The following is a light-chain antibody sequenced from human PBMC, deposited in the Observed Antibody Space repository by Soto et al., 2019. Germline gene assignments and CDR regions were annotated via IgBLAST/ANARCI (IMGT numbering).Light chain of an antibody. Sequence: EIVLTQSPGTLSLSPGERATLSCRASQSVSSSYLAWYQQKPGQAPRLLIYGASSRATGIPDRFSGSGSGTDFTLTISRLEPADFAVYYCQQYGSSPPITFGQGTRLAI. CDR1: QSVSSSY. CDR2: GAS. V-gene: IGKV3-20*01. J-gene: IGKJ5*01. CDR3: QQYGSSPPIT.